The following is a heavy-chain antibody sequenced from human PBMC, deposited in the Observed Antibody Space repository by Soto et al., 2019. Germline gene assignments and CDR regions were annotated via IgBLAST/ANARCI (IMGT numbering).Heavy chain of an antibody. J-gene: IGHJ4*02. Sequence: PSETLSLTCTVSGDSVSSDYWSWIRQPPGKGLEWIGYIYHSGSTYYNPSLKSRVTISVDRSKNQFSLKLSSVTAADTAVYYCARVPDYCGQGTLVTVSS. V-gene: IGHV4-30-2*01. CDR3: ARVPDY. CDR2: IYHSGST. CDR1: GDSVSSDY.